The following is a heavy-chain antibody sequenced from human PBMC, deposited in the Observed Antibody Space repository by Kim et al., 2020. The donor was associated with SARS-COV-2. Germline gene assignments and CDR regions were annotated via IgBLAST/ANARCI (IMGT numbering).Heavy chain of an antibody. Sequence: GGSLRLSCAASGFAVSNAWMSWIRQAPGKGLEWVARIKSDAAGGVIEYTAPVKDRFTISRNYSENTVYLQMNNLRTEDTAVYYCTTLPLWGQGTRVTVSS. V-gene: IGHV3-15*01. CDR2: IKSDAAGGVI. CDR1: GFAVSNAW. CDR3: TTLPL. J-gene: IGHJ4*02.